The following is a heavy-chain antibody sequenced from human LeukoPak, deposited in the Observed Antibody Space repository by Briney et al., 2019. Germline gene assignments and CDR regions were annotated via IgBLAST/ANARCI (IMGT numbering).Heavy chain of an antibody. CDR2: IKQDGSEK. Sequence: GGSLRLSCAASGFTFSSYWMSWVRQAPGKGLEWVANIKQDGSEKYYVDSVKGRFTISRDNSKNTLYLQMNSLRAEDTAVYYCAKDRSRSGYDFWSGSRWGQETLVTVSS. D-gene: IGHD3-3*01. V-gene: IGHV3-7*03. J-gene: IGHJ4*02. CDR1: GFTFSSYW. CDR3: AKDRSRSGYDFWSGSR.